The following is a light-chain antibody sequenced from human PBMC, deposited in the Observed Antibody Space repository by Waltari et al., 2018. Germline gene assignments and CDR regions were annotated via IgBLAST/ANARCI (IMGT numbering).Light chain of an antibody. CDR1: SSDVGGYNY. Sequence: QSALTQPRSVSGSPGQSVTISSTGTSSDVGGYNYVSWYQHHPGKAPKLIIYDVTKRPSGVPDRFSASKSDNTASLTISGLQAEDEADYYCCSYAGSITFWVFGGGTKLTVL. CDR3: CSYAGSITFWV. J-gene: IGLJ3*02. V-gene: IGLV2-11*01. CDR2: DVT.